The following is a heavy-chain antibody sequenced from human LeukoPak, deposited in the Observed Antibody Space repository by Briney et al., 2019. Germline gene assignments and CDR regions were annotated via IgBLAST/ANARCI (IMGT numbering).Heavy chain of an antibody. V-gene: IGHV3-23*01. CDR2: ISGSGGST. CDR3: ANTMATLTISDP. D-gene: IGHD5-12*01. CDR1: GFPFSAYA. Sequence: PGGSLRLSGVASGFPFSAYAMNWVRQAPGKGLEWVSAISGSGGSTYYADSVKGRFTISRDNSKNTLYLQMNSLRAEDTAVYYCANTMATLTISDPWGQGTLVTVSS. J-gene: IGHJ5*02.